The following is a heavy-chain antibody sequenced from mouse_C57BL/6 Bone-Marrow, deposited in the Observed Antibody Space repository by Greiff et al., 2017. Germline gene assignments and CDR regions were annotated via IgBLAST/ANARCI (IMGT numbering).Heavy chain of an antibody. D-gene: IGHD1-1*01. Sequence: VQLKESGGGLVKPGGSLKLSCAASGFSFSDYGMHWVRQAPEKGLEWVAYISSGSSTIYYAETVKGRFTISRDNTKNTLFLQLTSLKSEATAIYCCARNYYQDYWGQGTTLTVSS. V-gene: IGHV5-17*01. CDR2: ISSGSSTI. J-gene: IGHJ2*01. CDR1: GFSFSDYG. CDR3: ARNYYQDY.